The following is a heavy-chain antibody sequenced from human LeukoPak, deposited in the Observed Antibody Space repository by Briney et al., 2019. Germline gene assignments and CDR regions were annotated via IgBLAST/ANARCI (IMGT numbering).Heavy chain of an antibody. CDR3: AREFGGSYGGGAFDI. D-gene: IGHD1-26*01. Sequence: SETLSLTCTVSGGSISSSSYYWGWIRQPPGKGLEWIGEIYHSGSTNYNPSLKSRVTISVDKSKNQFSLKLSSVPAADTAVYYCAREFGGSYGGGAFDIWGQGTMVTVSS. J-gene: IGHJ3*02. CDR2: IYHSGST. CDR1: GGSISSSSYY. V-gene: IGHV4-39*07.